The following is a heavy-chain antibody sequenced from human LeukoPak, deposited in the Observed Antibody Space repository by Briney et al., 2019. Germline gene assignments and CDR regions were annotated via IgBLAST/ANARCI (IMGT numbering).Heavy chain of an antibody. J-gene: IGHJ4*02. Sequence: KSSETLSLTCTVSGGSISSYYWSWIRQPPGKGLEWIGYIYYSGRTNYNPSLKSRVTISVDTSKNQFSLKLSSVTAADTAVYYCASFGYSYGNFDYWGQGTLVSVSS. CDR2: IYYSGRT. V-gene: IGHV4-59*01. CDR3: ASFGYSYGNFDY. D-gene: IGHD5-18*01. CDR1: GGSISSYY.